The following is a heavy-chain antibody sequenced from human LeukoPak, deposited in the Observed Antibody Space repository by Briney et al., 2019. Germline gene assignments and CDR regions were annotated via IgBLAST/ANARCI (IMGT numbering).Heavy chain of an antibody. V-gene: IGHV4-34*01. J-gene: IGHJ4*02. CDR2: INHSGST. D-gene: IGHD5-12*01. CDR1: GGSFSGYY. CDR3: ARGRGATIPFPPDY. Sequence: SETLSLTCAVYGGSFSGYYWSWIRQPPGKGLEWIGEINHSGSTNYNPSLKSRVTISVDTSKNQFSLKLSSVTAADTAVYYCARGRGATIPFPPDYWGQGTLVNVSS.